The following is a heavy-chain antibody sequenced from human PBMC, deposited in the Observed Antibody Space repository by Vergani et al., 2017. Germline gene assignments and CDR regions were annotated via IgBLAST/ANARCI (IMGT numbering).Heavy chain of an antibody. J-gene: IGHJ5*02. Sequence: QLQLQESGPGLVKPSETLSLTCTVSGGSISSSSYYWGWIRQPPGKGLEWIGSIYYSGSTYYNPSLKSRATISVDTSKNQFSLKLSSVTAADTAVYYCARGGSSGWSVSIWFAPWGQGTLVTVSS. CDR2: IYYSGST. CDR1: GGSISSSSYY. D-gene: IGHD6-19*01. CDR3: ARGGSSGWSVSIWFAP. V-gene: IGHV4-39*07.